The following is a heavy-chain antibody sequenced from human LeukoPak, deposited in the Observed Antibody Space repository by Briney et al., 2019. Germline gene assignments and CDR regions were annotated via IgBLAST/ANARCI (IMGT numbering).Heavy chain of an antibody. Sequence: GGSLRLSCAASGFIFSSYWMTWVRQAPGKGLEWLANILPDGSQKYYVDSVRGRFTISRDNPKNSLYLQINNLRAEDTAVYYCGRLAHNAWYAIDFWGQGTLVTVSS. CDR2: ILPDGSQK. J-gene: IGHJ4*02. CDR1: GFIFSSYW. D-gene: IGHD2-2*01. V-gene: IGHV3-7*01. CDR3: GRLAHNAWYAIDF.